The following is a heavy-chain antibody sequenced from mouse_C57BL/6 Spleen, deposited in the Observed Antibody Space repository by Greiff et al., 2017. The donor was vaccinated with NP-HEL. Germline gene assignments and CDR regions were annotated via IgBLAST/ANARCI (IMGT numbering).Heavy chain of an antibody. Sequence: QSGEERGKKGASVWISCKASGYTFTDYYINWVKQRPGQGLEWIGKIGPGSGSTYYNEKFKGKATLTADKSSSTAYMQLSSLTSEDSAVYFCAKYDYDVNYAMDYWGQGTSVTVSS. CDR1: GYTFTDYY. J-gene: IGHJ4*01. CDR3: AKYDYDVNYAMDY. D-gene: IGHD2-4*01. CDR2: IGPGSGST. V-gene: IGHV1-77*01.